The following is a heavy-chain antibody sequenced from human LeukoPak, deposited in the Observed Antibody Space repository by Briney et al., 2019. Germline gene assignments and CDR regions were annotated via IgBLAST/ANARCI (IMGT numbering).Heavy chain of an antibody. Sequence: ASVKVSCKASGYTFTGYYMHWVRQAPGQGLEWMGWMNPNSGNTGYAQKFQGRVTMTRNTSISTAYMELSSLRSEDTAVYYCARGPYYYDSSGYPDAFDIWGQGTMVTVSS. J-gene: IGHJ3*02. CDR2: MNPNSGNT. V-gene: IGHV1-8*02. D-gene: IGHD3-22*01. CDR3: ARGPYYYDSSGYPDAFDI. CDR1: GYTFTGYY.